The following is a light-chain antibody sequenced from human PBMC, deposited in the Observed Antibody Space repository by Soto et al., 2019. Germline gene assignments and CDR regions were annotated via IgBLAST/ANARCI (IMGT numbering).Light chain of an antibody. CDR3: SSYTSSSTYVV. J-gene: IGLJ2*01. V-gene: IGLV2-14*01. CDR1: SSDVGGYNY. CDR2: DVS. Sequence: QSALTQPASVSGSPGQSITISCTGTSSDVGGYNYVSWSQQHPGKAPKLMIYDVSNRPSGVSNRFSGSKSGNTASLTISGLQAEDEADYYCSSYTSSSTYVVFGGGTKVTVL.